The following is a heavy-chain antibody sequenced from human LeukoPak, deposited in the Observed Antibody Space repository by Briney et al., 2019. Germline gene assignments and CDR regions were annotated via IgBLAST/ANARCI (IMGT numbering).Heavy chain of an antibody. CDR3: ARLGVTAAGPQDY. CDR2: IYYSGST. CDR1: GGSISSSSYC. J-gene: IGHJ4*02. D-gene: IGHD2-21*02. V-gene: IGHV4-39*01. Sequence: SETLSLTCTVSGGSISSSSYCWGWIRQPPGRGLEWIGSIYYSGSTYYNPSLKSRVTISVGTSKNQFSLKLSSVTAADTAAYYCARLGVTAAGPQDYWGQGTLVTVSS.